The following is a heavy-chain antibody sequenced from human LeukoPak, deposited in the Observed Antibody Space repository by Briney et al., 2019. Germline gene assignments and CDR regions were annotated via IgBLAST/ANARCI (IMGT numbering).Heavy chain of an antibody. CDR1: GGSISTYY. V-gene: IGHV4-59*01. CDR3: ARVVGEPDYYYYGMDV. D-gene: IGHD1-26*01. Sequence: SETLSLTCTVSGGSISTYYWNWIRQPPGKGLEWIGYIYHSGSTNYNPSLQSRVTISVDTSKNQFSLNLNSVTAADTAVYYCARVVGEPDYYYYGMDVWGQGTTVTVSS. CDR2: IYHSGST. J-gene: IGHJ6*02.